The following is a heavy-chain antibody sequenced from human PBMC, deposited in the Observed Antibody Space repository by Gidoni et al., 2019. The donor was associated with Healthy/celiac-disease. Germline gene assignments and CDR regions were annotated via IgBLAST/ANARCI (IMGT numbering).Heavy chain of an antibody. Sequence: QVQLQESCPGLVKPPGTLSLTCAVSGGSISRSNWWSWVRQPPGKGLEWIGVSYHSGSTNYNPSLKSRVTISVDKSKNQFSLKLSSVTAADTAVYYCARDLPVGWELLPDDYYYGMDVWGQGTTVTVSS. V-gene: IGHV4-4*03. CDR1: GGSISRSNW. D-gene: IGHD1-26*01. CDR2: SYHSGST. J-gene: IGHJ6*02. CDR3: ARDLPVGWELLPDDYYYGMDV.